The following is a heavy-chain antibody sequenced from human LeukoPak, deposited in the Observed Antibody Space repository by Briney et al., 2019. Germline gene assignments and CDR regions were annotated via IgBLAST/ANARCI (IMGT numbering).Heavy chain of an antibody. CDR1: GFTFDDYA. V-gene: IGHV3-9*01. CDR2: ISWNSGSI. Sequence: QPGRSLRLSCAASGFTFDDYAMHWVRQAPGKGLEWVSGISWNSGSIGYADSVKGRFTISRDNAKNSLYLQMNSLRAEDTALYYCAKAGYSSGWNFFDYWGQGTLVTVSS. CDR3: AKAGYSSGWNFFDY. J-gene: IGHJ4*02. D-gene: IGHD6-19*01.